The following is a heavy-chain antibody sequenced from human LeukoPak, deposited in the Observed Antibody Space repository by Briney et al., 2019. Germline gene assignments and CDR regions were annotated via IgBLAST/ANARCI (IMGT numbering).Heavy chain of an antibody. D-gene: IGHD5-12*01. V-gene: IGHV3-30*18. CDR3: AKDGYSGYDSYYFDY. CDR2: ISYDGSNK. CDR1: GFTFSSYG. J-gene: IGHJ4*02. Sequence: GRSLRLSCAASGFTFSSYGMHWVRQAPGKGLEWVAVISYDGSNKYYADSVKGRFTISRDNSKNTLYLQMNSLRAEDTAVYYCAKDGYSGYDSYYFDYWGQGTLVTVSS.